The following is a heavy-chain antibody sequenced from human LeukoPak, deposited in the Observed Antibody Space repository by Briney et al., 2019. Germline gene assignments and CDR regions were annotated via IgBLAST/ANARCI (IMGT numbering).Heavy chain of an antibody. CDR3: ARLRYCGGGSCYGMDV. Sequence: GGSLKISCKGSGYSFISYWIGWVRQMPGKGLEWMGIIYPGDSDTRYSPSFQGQVTISADKSISTAYLQWSSLKASDTAMYYCARLRYCGGGSCYGMDVWGQGTTVTVSS. CDR1: GYSFISYW. CDR2: IYPGDSDT. V-gene: IGHV5-51*01. J-gene: IGHJ6*02. D-gene: IGHD2-15*01.